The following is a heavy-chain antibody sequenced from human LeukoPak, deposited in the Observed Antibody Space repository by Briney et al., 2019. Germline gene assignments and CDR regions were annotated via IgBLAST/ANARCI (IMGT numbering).Heavy chain of an antibody. CDR1: GFTFSSYG. V-gene: IGHV3-33*01. CDR2: IWYDGSNK. CDR3: ARHDTAMATDYGMDV. Sequence: GRSLRLSCAASGFTFSSYGMHWVRQAPGKGLEWVAVIWYDGSNKYYADSVKGRFTISRDNAKSSLYLQMNSLRAEDTAVYYCARHDTAMATDYGMDVWGQGTTVTVSS. J-gene: IGHJ6*02. D-gene: IGHD5-18*01.